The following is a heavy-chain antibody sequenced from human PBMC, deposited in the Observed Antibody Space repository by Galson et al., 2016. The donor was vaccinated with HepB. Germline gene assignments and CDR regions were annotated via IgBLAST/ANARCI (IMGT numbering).Heavy chain of an antibody. J-gene: IGHJ3*02. CDR1: GFTFSTYT. V-gene: IGHV3-21*01. D-gene: IGHD6-13*01. Sequence: SLRLSCAASGFTFSTYTLNWVRQAPGKGLEWVSSIKNSNSDVYYEDLVKGRFTISRDNAENSLYLQMDSLTAEDTAMYYCARARIAALGTGAFDMWGQGTMVTVSS. CDR3: ARARIAALGTGAFDM. CDR2: IKNSNSDV.